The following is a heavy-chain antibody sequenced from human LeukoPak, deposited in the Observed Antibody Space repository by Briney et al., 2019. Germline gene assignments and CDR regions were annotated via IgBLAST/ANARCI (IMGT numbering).Heavy chain of an antibody. J-gene: IGHJ6*02. Sequence: GGSLRLSCAASGFTFSSSWMHWVRQAPGKGLVWVSRINSDGSSTSYADSVKGRFTISRDNAKNTLYLQMNSLRAEDTAVYYCARGQQSQFSYYYYGMDVWGQGTTVTVSS. D-gene: IGHD6-13*01. V-gene: IGHV3-74*01. CDR2: INSDGSST. CDR1: GFTFSSSW. CDR3: ARGQQSQFSYYYYGMDV.